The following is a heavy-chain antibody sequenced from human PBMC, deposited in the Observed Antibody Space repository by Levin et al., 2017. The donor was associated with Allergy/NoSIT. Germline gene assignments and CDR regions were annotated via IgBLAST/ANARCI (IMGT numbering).Heavy chain of an antibody. CDR3: ASVLRYFDWQDS. V-gene: IGHV4-34*01. D-gene: IGHD3-9*01. Sequence: SETLSLTCAVYGGSFSGYYWSWIRQPPGKGLEWIGEINHSGSTNYNPSLKSRVTISVDTSKNQFSLKLSSVTAADTAVYYCASVLRYFDWQDSWGQGTLVTVSS. J-gene: IGHJ4*02. CDR2: INHSGST. CDR1: GGSFSGYY.